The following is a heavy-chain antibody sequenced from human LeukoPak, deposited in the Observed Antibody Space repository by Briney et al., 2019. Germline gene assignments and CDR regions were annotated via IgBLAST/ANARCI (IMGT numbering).Heavy chain of an antibody. CDR3: ATAPNSGSYPGEKYFDY. Sequence: ASVKVSCKASGGTFSSYAISWVRQAPGKGLEWMGGFDPEDGETIYAQKFQGRVTMTEDTSTDTAYMELSSLRSEDTAVYYCATAPNSGSYPGEKYFDYWGQGTLVTVSS. CDR2: FDPEDGET. J-gene: IGHJ4*02. CDR1: GGTFSSYA. V-gene: IGHV1-24*01. D-gene: IGHD1-26*01.